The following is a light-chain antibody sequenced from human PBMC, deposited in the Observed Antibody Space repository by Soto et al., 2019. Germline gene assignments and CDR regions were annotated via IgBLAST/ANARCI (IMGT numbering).Light chain of an antibody. CDR1: SSDVGGYNY. CDR2: EVS. V-gene: IGLV2-14*01. Sequence: QSALTQPASVSGSPGQSITISCTGTSSDVGGYNYVSWYQQYPGKAPKLLIYEVSNRPSGVSSRFSGSKSGNTASLTISGLQADDEGDYYCSSFTSTNTWVFGGGTKLTVL. CDR3: SSFTSTNTWV. J-gene: IGLJ3*02.